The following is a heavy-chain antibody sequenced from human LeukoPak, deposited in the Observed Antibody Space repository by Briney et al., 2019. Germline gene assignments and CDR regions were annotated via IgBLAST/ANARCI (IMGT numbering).Heavy chain of an antibody. J-gene: IGHJ4*02. Sequence: SETLSLTCAVYGGSFSGYYWSWIRQPAGKGLEWIGRIYTSGSTNYNPSLKSRVTISVDTSKNQFSLKLSSVTAADTAVYYCARYSYDSSGLLFDYWGQGTLVTVSS. D-gene: IGHD3-22*01. CDR1: GGSFSGYY. V-gene: IGHV4-59*10. CDR3: ARYSYDSSGLLFDY. CDR2: IYTSGST.